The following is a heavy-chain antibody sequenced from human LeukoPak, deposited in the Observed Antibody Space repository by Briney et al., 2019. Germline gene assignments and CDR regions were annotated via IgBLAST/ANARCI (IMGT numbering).Heavy chain of an antibody. D-gene: IGHD6-13*01. CDR1: GFTVSNSY. V-gene: IGHV3-53*01. Sequence: GGSLRLSCAASGFTVSNSYMTWVRQAPGKGLESVSVIYSGDSTYYADSMKGRFTLSRDNSKNTLYLQMNSLRAEDTAIYYCARMMLSPGEAASLDSWGQGTLLTVSS. CDR3: ARMMLSPGEAASLDS. CDR2: IYSGDST. J-gene: IGHJ4*02.